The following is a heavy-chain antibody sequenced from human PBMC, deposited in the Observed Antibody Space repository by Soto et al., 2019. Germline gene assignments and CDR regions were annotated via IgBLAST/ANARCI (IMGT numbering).Heavy chain of an antibody. V-gene: IGHV3-21*01. D-gene: IGHD5-12*01. Sequence: EMQLVESGGGLVKPGGSLRLSCAASGFTFSSYSMNWVRQAPGKGLKWVSSISSSSSYIYYADSVKGRFTISRDNAKNSLYLQMNSLRAEDTAVYYCARGLSGYDSYYFDYWGQGTLVTVSS. CDR2: ISSSSSYI. CDR3: ARGLSGYDSYYFDY. CDR1: GFTFSSYS. J-gene: IGHJ4*02.